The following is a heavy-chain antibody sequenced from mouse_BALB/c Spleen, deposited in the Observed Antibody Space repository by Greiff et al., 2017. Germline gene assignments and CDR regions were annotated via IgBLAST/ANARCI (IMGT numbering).Heavy chain of an antibody. D-gene: IGHD1-1*01. CDR2: ISYDGSN. CDR3: ARDGVTTVVESSYFDY. Sequence: EVQLQESGPGLVKPSQSLSLTCSVTGYSITSGYYWNWIRQFPGNKLEWMGYISYDGSNNYNPSLKNRISITRDTSKNQFFLKLNSVTTEDTATYYCARDGVTTVVESSYFDYWGQGTTLTVSS. J-gene: IGHJ2*01. V-gene: IGHV3-6*02. CDR1: GYSITSGYY.